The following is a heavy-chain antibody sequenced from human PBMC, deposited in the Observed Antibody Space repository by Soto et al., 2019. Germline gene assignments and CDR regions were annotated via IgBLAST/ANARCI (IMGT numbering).Heavy chain of an antibody. Sequence: QVQLQQWGAGLLKPSETLSLTCAVSGGSFSGFYWSWIRQSSGKGLEWIGEIDHRGMTNHNTALKSRATMSVDTSMNQFSLKMRSVTAAETAVYYCARGVSVTLAVQGGAHDKNYFDSWSQGTLVTVSS. CDR2: IDHRGMT. CDR1: GGSFSGFY. V-gene: IGHV4-34*04. D-gene: IGHD6-19*01. J-gene: IGHJ4*02. CDR3: ARGVSVTLAVQGGAHDKNYFDS.